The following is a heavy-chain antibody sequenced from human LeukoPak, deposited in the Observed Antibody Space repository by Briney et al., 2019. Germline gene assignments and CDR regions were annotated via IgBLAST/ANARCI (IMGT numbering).Heavy chain of an antibody. Sequence: PGGSLRLSCAASGFTFSRYAMHWVRQAPGKGLEWVAVISYDGSNKYYADSVKGRFTISRDNSKNTLYLQMNSLRAEDTAVYYCAREEGHYYGSENWFDPWGQGTLVTVSS. J-gene: IGHJ5*02. CDR1: GFTFSRYA. D-gene: IGHD3-10*01. CDR3: AREEGHYYGSENWFDP. V-gene: IGHV3-30*04. CDR2: ISYDGSNK.